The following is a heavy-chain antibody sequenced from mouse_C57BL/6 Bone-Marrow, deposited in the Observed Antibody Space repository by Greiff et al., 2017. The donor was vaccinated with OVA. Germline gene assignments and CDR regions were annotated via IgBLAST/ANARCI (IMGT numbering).Heavy chain of an antibody. CDR1: GYTFTDYE. D-gene: IGHD4-1*01. CDR3: TWGFY. CDR2: IYPETGGT. Sequence: VQLQESGAELVRPGASVTLSCKASGYTFTDYEMHWVKQTPVHGLEWIGAIYPETGGTAYNQKFKGKAILTADKSSSTAYMELRSLTSEDSAVYYCTWGFYWGQGTLVTVSA. J-gene: IGHJ3*01. V-gene: IGHV1-15*01.